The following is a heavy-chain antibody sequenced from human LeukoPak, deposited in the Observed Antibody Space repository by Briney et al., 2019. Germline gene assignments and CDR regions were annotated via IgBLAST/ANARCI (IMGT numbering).Heavy chain of an antibody. Sequence: ASVKVSCKASGYTFTSYAMNWVRQAPGQGLEWMGWINTNTGNPTYAQGFTGRFVFSLDTSVSTAYLQISSLKAEDTAVYYCAREEDLSALRRSGAFDIWGQGTMVTVSS. J-gene: IGHJ3*02. CDR2: INTNTGNP. CDR1: GYTFTSYA. V-gene: IGHV7-4-1*02. CDR3: AREEDLSALRRSGAFDI.